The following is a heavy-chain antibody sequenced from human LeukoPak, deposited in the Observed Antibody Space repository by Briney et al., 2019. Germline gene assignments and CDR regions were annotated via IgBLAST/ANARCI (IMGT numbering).Heavy chain of an antibody. CDR1: GVSISRGGYS. CDR2: IYHSGST. Sequence: SQTLSLTCAVSGVSISRGGYSRSWIRQPPGKGLEWIGYIYHSGSTNYNPSLKSRVTISVDTSKNQFSLKLSSVTAADTAVYYCARLYYYDSSGPFDYWGQGTLVTVSS. CDR3: ARLYYYDSSGPFDY. D-gene: IGHD3-22*01. J-gene: IGHJ4*02. V-gene: IGHV4-30-4*07.